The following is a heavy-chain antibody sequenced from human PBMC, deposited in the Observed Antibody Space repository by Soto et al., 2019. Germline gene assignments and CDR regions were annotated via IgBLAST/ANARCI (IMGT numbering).Heavy chain of an antibody. CDR3: VIKLLVPASVIDY. CDR2: IYYSGST. V-gene: IGHV4-31*03. CDR1: GGSISSGGYY. Sequence: SETLSLTCTVSGGSISSGGYYWSWIRQHPGKGLEWIGYIYYSGSTYYNPSLKSRVTISVDTSKNQFSLKLSSVTAADTAVYYCVIKLLVPASVIDYRGQGTLLTLSS. D-gene: IGHD2-2*01. J-gene: IGHJ4*02.